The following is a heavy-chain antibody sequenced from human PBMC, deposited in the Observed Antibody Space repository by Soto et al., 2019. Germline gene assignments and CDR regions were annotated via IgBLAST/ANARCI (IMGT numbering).Heavy chain of an antibody. CDR1: GFTFSTYW. V-gene: IGHV3-74*01. CDR2: FKGDGSMT. J-gene: IGHJ4*02. Sequence: EVQLVESGGSVVQPGESLRLSCTASGFTFSTYWMHWVRQAPGKGLVWLSRFKGDGSMTDYADSVKGRFTISRDNAENTLYLQMNGLRAEDTAIYHCARGGLYAYFQDNWGQRTLVTVSS. CDR3: ARGGLYAYFQDN. D-gene: IGHD3-16*01.